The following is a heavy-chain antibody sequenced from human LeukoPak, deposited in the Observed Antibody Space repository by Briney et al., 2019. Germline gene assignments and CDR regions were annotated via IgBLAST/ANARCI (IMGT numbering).Heavy chain of an antibody. D-gene: IGHD3-10*01. CDR3: ASNYYGSGSYYAY. CDR2: IYYSGST. J-gene: IGHJ4*02. Sequence: SETLSLTCTVSGGSISSYYWSWIRQPPGKGLEWMGYIYYSGSTNYNPSLKSRVTISVDTSKNQFSLKLSSVTAADTAVYYCASNYYGSGSYYAYWGQGTLVTVSS. V-gene: IGHV4-59*01. CDR1: GGSISSYY.